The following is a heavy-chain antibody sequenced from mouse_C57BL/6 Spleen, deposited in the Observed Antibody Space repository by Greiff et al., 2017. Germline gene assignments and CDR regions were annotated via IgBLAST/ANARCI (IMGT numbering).Heavy chain of an antibody. D-gene: IGHD1-1*01. V-gene: IGHV1-50*01. CDR2: IDPSDSYT. Sequence: QVQLQQPGAELVKPGASVKLSCKASGYTFTSYWMQWVKQRPGQGLEWIGEIDPSDSYTNYNQKFKGKATLTVDTSSSTAYMQLSSLTSEDSAVYYGARTITTVVAGFDYWGQGTTLTVSS. CDR1: GYTFTSYW. J-gene: IGHJ2*01. CDR3: ARTITTVVAGFDY.